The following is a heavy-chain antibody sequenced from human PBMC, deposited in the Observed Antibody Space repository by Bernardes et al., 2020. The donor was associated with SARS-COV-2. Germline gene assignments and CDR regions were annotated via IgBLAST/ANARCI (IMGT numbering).Heavy chain of an antibody. CDR2: IYYSGST. CDR1: GGSISSSY. V-gene: IGHV4-59*01. Sequence: TLSPTCSVSGGSISSSYWSWIRQPPGKGLEWIGYIYYSGSTTYNPSLKSRVTISVDTSKNQFSLKLSSVTAADTAVYYCAGEPPTQLPLRGYFDLWGRGTLVPVA. J-gene: IGHJ2*01. D-gene: IGHD3-10*01. CDR3: AGEPPTQLPLRGYFDL.